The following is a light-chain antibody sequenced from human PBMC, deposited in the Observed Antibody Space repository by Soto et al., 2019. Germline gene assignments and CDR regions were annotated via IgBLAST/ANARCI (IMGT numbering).Light chain of an antibody. CDR2: AAS. J-gene: IGKJ4*01. Sequence: DIQMTRSPPSLSAPVGARVPITGLASQSISNYLNWYQQKPGKAPKLLIYAASSLQSGVPSRFSGSGSGTDFTLTINSLEPEDFAIYYCQHRYNWPLTFGGGTKVDIK. V-gene: IGKV1-39*01. CDR1: QSISNY. CDR3: QHRYNWPLT.